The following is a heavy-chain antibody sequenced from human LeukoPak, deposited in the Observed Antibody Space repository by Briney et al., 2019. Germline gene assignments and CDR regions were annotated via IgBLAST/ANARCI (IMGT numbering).Heavy chain of an antibody. Sequence: PSETLSLTCTVSGGSISSYYWSWIRQPPGKGLEGVGYIYYSGSTNYNPSLKSRVTISVDTSKNQFSLKLSSVPAADTAVYCCASGVAGSTYYYSYMHGRRKATTVSVSS. D-gene: IGHD6-19*01. CDR3: ASGVAGSTYYYSYMHG. V-gene: IGHV4-59*01. CDR1: GGSISSYY. CDR2: IYYSGST. J-gene: IGHJ6*03.